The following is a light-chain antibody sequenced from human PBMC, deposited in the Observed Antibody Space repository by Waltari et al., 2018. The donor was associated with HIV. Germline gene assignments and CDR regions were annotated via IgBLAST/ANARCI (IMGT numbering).Light chain of an antibody. CDR1: SLRSYS. Sequence: SSEVTQDPAVSVALGQTVRITCQGDSLRSYSASWYQQKPGQAPILVIYGKNNRPSGIPDRFSGSSSGNTASLTISAAQAEDEADYYCNTLDNSGVLVVFGGGTKLTVL. J-gene: IGLJ2*01. V-gene: IGLV3-19*01. CDR2: GKN. CDR3: NTLDNSGVLVV.